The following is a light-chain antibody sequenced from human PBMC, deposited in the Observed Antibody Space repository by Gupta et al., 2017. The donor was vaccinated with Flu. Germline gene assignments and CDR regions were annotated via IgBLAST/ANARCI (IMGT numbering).Light chain of an antibody. J-gene: IGLJ2*01. CDR3: QVWDSSTEV. Sequence: ALGQTSSITCGGNNIEIRNVHGYQQKPGQAPGLGIYRDISRPAGIPERFSGSNSGNTATLTISGAQAGDEADYYCQVWDSSTEVFGGGTKLTVL. CDR2: RDI. V-gene: IGLV3-9*01. CDR1: NIEIRN.